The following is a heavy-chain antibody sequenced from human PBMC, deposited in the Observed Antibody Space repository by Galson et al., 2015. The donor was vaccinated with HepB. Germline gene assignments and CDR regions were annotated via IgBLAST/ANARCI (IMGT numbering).Heavy chain of an antibody. CDR2: ISHDGRKT. CDR1: GIAFSAYG. V-gene: IGHV3-30*18. J-gene: IGHJ4*02. Sequence: SLRLSCAASGIAFSAYGLNWVRQAPGKGLEWVALISHDGRKTYYADTVKGRFTISRDNSEDTLFLEMNSLRAEDTAVYFCAKVPYDDWNYLDHWGQGSLVTVSS. D-gene: IGHD4-17*01. CDR3: AKVPYDDWNYLDH.